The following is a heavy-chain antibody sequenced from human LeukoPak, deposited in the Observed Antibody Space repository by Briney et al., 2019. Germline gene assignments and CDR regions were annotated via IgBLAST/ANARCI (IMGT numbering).Heavy chain of an antibody. J-gene: IGHJ5*02. D-gene: IGHD6-13*01. CDR3: ARDHGIAAAGTNWFDP. CDR2: ISAYNGNT. V-gene: IGHV1-18*01. Sequence: GASVKVSCKAPGYTFTSYGISWVRQAPGQGLEWMGWISAYNGNTNYAQKLQGRVTMTTDTSTSTAYMELRSLRSDDTAVYYCARDHGIAAAGTNWFDPWGQGTLVTVSS. CDR1: GYTFTSYG.